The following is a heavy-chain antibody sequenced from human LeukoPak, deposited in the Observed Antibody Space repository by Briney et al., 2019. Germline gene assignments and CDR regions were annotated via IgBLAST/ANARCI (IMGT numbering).Heavy chain of an antibody. CDR1: GGTFSSYA. CDR2: IIPIFGTA. D-gene: IGHD3-22*01. V-gene: IGHV1-69*05. CDR3: ARGTSTYYYDSSGYPFDY. J-gene: IGHJ4*02. Sequence: ASVTVSCKASGGTFSSYAISWVRQARGQGLEWMGGIIPIFGTANYAQKFQGRVTITTDESTSTAYMELSSLRSEDTAVYYCARGTSTYYYDSSGYPFDYWGQGTLVTVSS.